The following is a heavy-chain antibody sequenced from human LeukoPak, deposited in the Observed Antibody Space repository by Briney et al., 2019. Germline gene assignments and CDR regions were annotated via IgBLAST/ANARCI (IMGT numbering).Heavy chain of an antibody. CDR1: GGTFRSYA. D-gene: IGHD3-16*02. CDR3: ARVRLRLGELSPNYYYYMDV. V-gene: IGHV1-69*05. CDR2: IIPIFGTA. Sequence: SVKVSCKASGGTFRSYAISWVRQAPGQGLEWMGGIIPIFGTANYAQKFQGRVTITTDESTSTAYMELSSLRSEDTAVYYCARVRLRLGELSPNYYYYMDVWGKGTTVTVSS. J-gene: IGHJ6*03.